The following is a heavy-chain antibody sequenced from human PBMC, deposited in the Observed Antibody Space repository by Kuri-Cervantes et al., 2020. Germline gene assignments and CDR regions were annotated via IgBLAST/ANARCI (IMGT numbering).Heavy chain of an antibody. D-gene: IGHD6-19*01. CDR1: GGTFTSYD. V-gene: IGHV1-8*01. CDR3: ARGLRQWLNWGDAFDI. Sequence: ASVKVSCKASGGTFTSYDINWVRQATGQGLEWMGWMNPNSGNTGYAQKFQGRVTMTRNTSISTAYMELSSLRSEDTAVYYCARGLRQWLNWGDAFDIWGQGTMVTVSS. J-gene: IGHJ3*02. CDR2: MNPNSGNT.